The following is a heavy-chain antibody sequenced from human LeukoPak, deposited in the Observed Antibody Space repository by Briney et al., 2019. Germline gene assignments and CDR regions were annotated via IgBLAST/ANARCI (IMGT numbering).Heavy chain of an antibody. Sequence: GSLRLSCAASGFTVSNNYMSWVRQAPGKGLEWIGEINHSGSTNYNPSLKSRVTISVDTSKNQFSLKLSSVTAADTAVYYCASLYYYGSGSPNWFDPWGQGTLVTVSS. J-gene: IGHJ5*02. V-gene: IGHV4-34*01. CDR2: INHSGST. D-gene: IGHD3-10*01. CDR3: ASLYYYGSGSPNWFDP. CDR1: GFTVSNNY.